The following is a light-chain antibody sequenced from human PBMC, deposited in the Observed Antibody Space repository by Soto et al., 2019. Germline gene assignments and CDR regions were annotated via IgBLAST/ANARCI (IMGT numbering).Light chain of an antibody. CDR1: QSISNS. V-gene: IGKV1-39*01. CDR2: GTS. Sequence: DIQLTQSPSSLSASVGDRVTISCRASQSISNSLNWYQKKPGKAPNLLICGTSGVHSGVPSRFSGSGSGTDFNLTISSLQREDFATYYCQQSYSSSWTFGQGTKVDIK. CDR3: QQSYSSSWT. J-gene: IGKJ1*01.